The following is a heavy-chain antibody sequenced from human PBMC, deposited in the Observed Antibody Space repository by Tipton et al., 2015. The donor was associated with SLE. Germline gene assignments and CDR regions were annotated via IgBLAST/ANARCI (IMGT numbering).Heavy chain of an antibody. Sequence: GSLRLSCAASGFTFSNYWMTWVRQAPGKGLEWVANIKQDGSEKHYMDSVKGRFTISRDNAKTSLYLQMNSLRAEDTALYYCARDNPDGDYDTSGYFDYWGQGTLVTVSS. V-gene: IGHV3-7*03. CDR1: GFTFSNYW. J-gene: IGHJ4*02. CDR2: IKQDGSEK. CDR3: ARDNPDGDYDTSGYFDY. D-gene: IGHD3-22*01.